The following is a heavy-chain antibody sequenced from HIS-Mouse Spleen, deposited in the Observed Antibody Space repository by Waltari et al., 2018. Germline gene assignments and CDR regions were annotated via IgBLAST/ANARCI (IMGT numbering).Heavy chain of an antibody. V-gene: IGHV2-70*15. D-gene: IGHD6-19*01. J-gene: IGHJ4*02. Sequence: QVTLRESGPALVKPTQTLTLTCTFSGFSLSTSGMCVSWIRQPPGKALEWLARIDWDDDKYYSTSLKTRLTISKDTSKNQVVLKMNNMDPVDTATYYCARIAEGYSSGWYAFDYWGQGTLVTVSS. CDR2: IDWDDDK. CDR3: ARIAEGYSSGWYAFDY. CDR1: GFSLSTSGMC.